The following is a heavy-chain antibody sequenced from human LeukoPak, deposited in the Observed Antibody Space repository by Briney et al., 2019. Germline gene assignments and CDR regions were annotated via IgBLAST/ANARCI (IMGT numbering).Heavy chain of an antibody. CDR1: GLKFTDAW. J-gene: IGHJ4*02. CDR3: TWDSSGFYLLDC. D-gene: IGHD3-22*01. CDR2: IKSKGSGGTI. V-gene: IGHV3-15*07. Sequence: SGGSLRLSCAVSGLKFTDAWMNWVRQAPGKGLEWVGRIKSKGSGGTIDYAAPVKGRFTISRYDSKNTLYLQMNSLKTEDTAAYYCTWDSSGFYLLDCWGQGTMVTVSS.